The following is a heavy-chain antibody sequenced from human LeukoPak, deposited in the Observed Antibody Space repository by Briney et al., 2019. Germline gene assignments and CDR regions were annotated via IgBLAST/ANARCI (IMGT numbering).Heavy chain of an antibody. D-gene: IGHD2-15*01. V-gene: IGHV5-51*01. Sequence: GESLKISCQGSGYIFTSYWIGWVRQMPGKGLEWMGIIYPGDSDTRYSPSFQGQVTISADKSISTAYLQWSSLKASDTAMYYCARRLLGYCSGGSCEYYFDYWGQGTLVTVS. CDR3: ARRLLGYCSGGSCEYYFDY. CDR2: IYPGDSDT. CDR1: GYIFTSYW. J-gene: IGHJ4*02.